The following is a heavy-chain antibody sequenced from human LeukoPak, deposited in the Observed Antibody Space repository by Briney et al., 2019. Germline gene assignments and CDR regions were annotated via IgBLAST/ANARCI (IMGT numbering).Heavy chain of an antibody. J-gene: IGHJ4*02. V-gene: IGHV3-48*01. D-gene: IGHD4/OR15-4a*01. CDR3: ARDTLGEGEDANYAVYYFDY. CDR2: ISSSGSTI. CDR1: GFTFSSYS. Sequence: GGSLRLSCAASGFTFSSYSMNWVRQAPGKGLEWVSYISSSGSTIYYADSMKGRFTISRDNAKNSLYLQMNSLRAEDTAVYYCARDTLGEGEDANYAVYYFDYWGQGTPVTVSS.